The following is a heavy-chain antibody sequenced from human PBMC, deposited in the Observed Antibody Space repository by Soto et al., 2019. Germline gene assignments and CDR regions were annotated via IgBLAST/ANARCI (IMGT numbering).Heavy chain of an antibody. V-gene: IGHV1-18*01. D-gene: IGHD3-16*01. CDR2: ISVYNGNT. CDR1: GYTFNSYG. Sequence: QVQLVQSGAEVKRPGASVKVSCKASGYTFNSYGISWVRQAPGQGLEWMGWISVYNGNTKYAQKVQGRVTMTTDTPKRTAYRERRSLRPDDTAVYYCARDGRNGGHLDYWGEGTVFTVSS. J-gene: IGHJ4*02. CDR3: ARDGRNGGHLDY.